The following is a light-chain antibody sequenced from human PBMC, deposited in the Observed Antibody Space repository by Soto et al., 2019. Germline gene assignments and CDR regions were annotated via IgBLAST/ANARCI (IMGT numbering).Light chain of an antibody. CDR2: LGD. J-gene: IGLJ1*01. V-gene: IGLV1-47*02. CDR1: TSNIGTFY. Sequence: QSVLTQPPSASSTPGQTVTISCCGSTSNIGTFYVYWYQHLPGTAPKLLIYLGDQRASGVSDRFSGSKSGTSASLAINGLRSDDEADYYRAAWDDNLNAYVFGSGTKLTVL. CDR3: AAWDDNLNAYV.